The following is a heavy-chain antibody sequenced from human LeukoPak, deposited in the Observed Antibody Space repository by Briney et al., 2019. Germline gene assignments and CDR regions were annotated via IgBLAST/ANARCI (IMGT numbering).Heavy chain of an antibody. Sequence: SETLSLTCTVSRGSISSYYWSWIRQPPGKGLEWIGYIYYSGSTNYNPSLKSRVTISVDTSKNQFSLKLSSVTAADTAVYYCARPARKQFAFDIWGQGTMVTVSS. CDR2: IYYSGST. D-gene: IGHD6-19*01. CDR3: ARPARKQFAFDI. V-gene: IGHV4-59*08. J-gene: IGHJ3*02. CDR1: RGSISSYY.